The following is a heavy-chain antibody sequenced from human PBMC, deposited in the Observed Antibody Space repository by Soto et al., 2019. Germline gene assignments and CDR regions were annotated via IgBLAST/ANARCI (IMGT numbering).Heavy chain of an antibody. CDR3: PRGLAQPPVGLIFAT. CDR2: IIPAFDAT. D-gene: IGHD1-26*01. V-gene: IGHV1-69*06. Sequence: QVELVQSGAEVKNPGSSVKVSCKTSGGTFNTYLSDLVRQAPGQGLEWMGGIIPAFDATKYAQKFQDRVTITADKSTSTAYMELRTFTAEDTAVYYCPRGLAQPPVGLIFATWGQGTLVNVSS. J-gene: IGHJ5*02. CDR1: GGTFNTYL.